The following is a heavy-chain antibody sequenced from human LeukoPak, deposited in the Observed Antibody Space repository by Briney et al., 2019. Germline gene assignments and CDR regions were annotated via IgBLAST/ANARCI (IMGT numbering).Heavy chain of an antibody. Sequence: ASVKVSCKASGYTFTDYYVHWVRQAPGQGLEWLGLISPNTGDTHYVKKFHGRVTVTRDTSINTAYMQLTRLRSDDTAVYYCARDRVPGSYFDSWLDPWGQGTLVIVSS. CDR1: GYTFTDYY. CDR2: ISPNTGDT. CDR3: ARDRVPGSYFDSWLDP. V-gene: IGHV1-2*02. J-gene: IGHJ5*02. D-gene: IGHD1-26*01.